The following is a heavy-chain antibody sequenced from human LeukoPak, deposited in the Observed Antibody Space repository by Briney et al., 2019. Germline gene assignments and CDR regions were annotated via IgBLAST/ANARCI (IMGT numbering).Heavy chain of an antibody. D-gene: IGHD3-3*01. Sequence: ASVKVSCKASGYTFTGYFIHWVRQAPGQGLEWMGWINPNNGGTNYAQKFQGRVTMTTDTSTSTASMELRSLRSDDTAVYFCARKITLFEYMDVWGKGTTVTVSS. V-gene: IGHV1-2*02. CDR3: ARKITLFEYMDV. CDR1: GYTFTGYF. J-gene: IGHJ6*03. CDR2: INPNNGGT.